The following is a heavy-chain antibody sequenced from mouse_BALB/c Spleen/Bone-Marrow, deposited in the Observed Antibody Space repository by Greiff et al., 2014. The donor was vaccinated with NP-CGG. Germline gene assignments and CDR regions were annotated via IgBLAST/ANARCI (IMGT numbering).Heavy chain of an antibody. J-gene: IGHJ3*01. D-gene: IGHD1-1*01. CDR2: IPPGSGTT. Sequence: DLVKPEASVKLSCKASGYTFTSYWINWIKQRPGQGLEWIGRIPPGSGTTYYNEMFKGKATLTVDTSSTTAYIQLSSLSSEDSAVYFCARGSYYYGSSSPWFAYWGQGTLVTVSA. V-gene: IGHV1S41*01. CDR1: GYTFTSYW. CDR3: ARGSYYYGSSSPWFAY.